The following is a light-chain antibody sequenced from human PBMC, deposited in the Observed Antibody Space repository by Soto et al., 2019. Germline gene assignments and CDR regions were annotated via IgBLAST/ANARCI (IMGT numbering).Light chain of an antibody. CDR1: QSISNS. CDR3: QQSYSTPPIT. Sequence: VFSHTPTTVCLTKGETATLSCKANQSISNSLGWYQQRRGQPPRLSILHASNTATGIPARFSGSGSGTDFTLTISRLQPEDFATYYCQQSYSTPPITFGQGTLLE. J-gene: IGKJ5*01. CDR2: HAS. V-gene: IGKV3-11*01.